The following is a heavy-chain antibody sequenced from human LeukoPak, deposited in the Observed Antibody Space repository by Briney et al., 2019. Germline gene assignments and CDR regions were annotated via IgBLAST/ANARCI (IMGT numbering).Heavy chain of an antibody. CDR2: IYHSGST. CDR3: ARVVYYGSGSSISYYFDY. Sequence: PSETLSLTCAVSGGSISSSNWWSWVRQPPGKGLEWIGEIYHSGSTNYNPSLKSRVTISVDKSKNQFSLKLSSVTAADTAVYYCARVVYYGSGSSISYYFDYWGQGTLVTVSS. D-gene: IGHD3-10*01. V-gene: IGHV4-4*02. CDR1: GGSISSSNW. J-gene: IGHJ4*02.